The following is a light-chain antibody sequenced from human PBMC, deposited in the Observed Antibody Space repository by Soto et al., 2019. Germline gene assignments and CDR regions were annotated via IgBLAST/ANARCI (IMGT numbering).Light chain of an antibody. CDR1: QCLLHTDGKTY. V-gene: IGKV2D-29*01. Sequence: LSVPPVQLGPISCTSIQCLLHTDGKTYLYWYVQKPGQPPQPLIHEVSNRFSGAPARFSGSGSGTDFTLKICRVEAEDVGVYYCMQSIRPRWTFGEGTKVEIK. CDR3: MQSIRPRWT. CDR2: EVS. J-gene: IGKJ1*01.